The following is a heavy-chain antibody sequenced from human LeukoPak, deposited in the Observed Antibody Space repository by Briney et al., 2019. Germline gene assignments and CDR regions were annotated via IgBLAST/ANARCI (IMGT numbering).Heavy chain of an antibody. Sequence: GGSLRLSCAASGFTFSSYSMNWVRQAPGKGLEWVSSISSSSSYIYYADSVKGRFTISRDNSKNTLYLQMNSLRAEDTAVYYCAKGLVGATRGDYFDYWGQGTLVTVSS. V-gene: IGHV3-21*04. CDR3: AKGLVGATRGDYFDY. CDR1: GFTFSSYS. D-gene: IGHD1-26*01. J-gene: IGHJ4*02. CDR2: ISSSSSYI.